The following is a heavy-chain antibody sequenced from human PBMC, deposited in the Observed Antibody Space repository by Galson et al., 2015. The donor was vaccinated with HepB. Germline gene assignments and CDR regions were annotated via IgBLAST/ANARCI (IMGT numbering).Heavy chain of an antibody. CDR1: GFSFENFA. D-gene: IGHD1-14*01. Sequence: SLRLSCAASGFSFENFAMHWVRQAPGKGLEWVSGITWNSGNINYADSVKGRFSISRDNAKNSLYLEMSSLRAEDTALYFCVKDSVYQSGFPFQHWGQGTLVSVSS. CDR2: ITWNSGNI. CDR3: VKDSVYQSGFPFQH. V-gene: IGHV3-9*01. J-gene: IGHJ1*01.